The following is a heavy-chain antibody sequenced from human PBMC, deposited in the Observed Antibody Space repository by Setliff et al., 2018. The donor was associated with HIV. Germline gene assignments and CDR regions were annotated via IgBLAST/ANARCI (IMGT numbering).Heavy chain of an antibody. CDR3: TRDGNTAMVKKADY. CDR2: IRSKAYGGTT. Sequence: PGGSLRLSCTASGFTFGDYAMSWVRQAPGKGLEWVGFIRSKAYGGTTEYAASVKGRFTISRDDSKSIAYLQMNSLKTDDTAVYYCTRDGNTAMVKKADYWGQGTLVTVSS. V-gene: IGHV3-49*04. D-gene: IGHD5-18*01. CDR1: GFTFGDYA. J-gene: IGHJ4*02.